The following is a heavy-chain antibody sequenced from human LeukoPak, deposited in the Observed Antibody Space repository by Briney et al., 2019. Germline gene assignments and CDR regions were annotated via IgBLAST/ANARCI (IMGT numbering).Heavy chain of an antibody. Sequence: GGPLRLSCAASGFTFSSYAMSWVRQAPGKGLEWVSTINGGGVNTHYADSVGGRFAISRDNSKNTLFLQMNSLRDEDTAVYYCAKDLYSNYGPADYWGQGNLVTVSS. CDR2: INGGGVNT. D-gene: IGHD4-11*01. V-gene: IGHV3-23*01. CDR3: AKDLYSNYGPADY. J-gene: IGHJ4*02. CDR1: GFTFSSYA.